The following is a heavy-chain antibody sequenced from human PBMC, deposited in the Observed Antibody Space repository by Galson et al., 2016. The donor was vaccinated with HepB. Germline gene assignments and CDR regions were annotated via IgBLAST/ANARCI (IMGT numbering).Heavy chain of an antibody. D-gene: IGHD1-14*01. CDR1: GDSVSSNSAA. Sequence: CAISGDSVSSNSAAWNWIRQSPSRGLEWLGRTYYRSKWYNDFAVSVTSRINIKADTSKNQFSLQLNSVTPEDTAVYYCARGVGPRTDPAFFFLQGLGQFGDWGQGSLVTVSS. CDR3: ARGVGPRTDPAFFFLQGLGQFGD. CDR2: TYYRSKWYN. V-gene: IGHV6-1*01. J-gene: IGHJ4*02.